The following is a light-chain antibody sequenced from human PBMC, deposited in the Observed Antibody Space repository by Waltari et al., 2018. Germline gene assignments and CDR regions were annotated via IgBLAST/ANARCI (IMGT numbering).Light chain of an antibody. Sequence: DIVMTQTPLSLYITTGGPASISCRSSQSLLYTNGYIYLHWYLQKPGQSPQLLIYGVSNRASGVPDRFSGSGSATDFTLKITTVEAEDVGVYYCVQALELPFTFGPGTRLDIK. V-gene: IGKV2-40*01. CDR1: QSLLYTNGYIY. CDR2: GVS. J-gene: IGKJ3*01. CDR3: VQALELPFT.